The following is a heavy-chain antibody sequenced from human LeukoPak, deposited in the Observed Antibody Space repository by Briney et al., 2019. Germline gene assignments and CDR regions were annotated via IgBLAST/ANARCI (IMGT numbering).Heavy chain of an antibody. CDR2: INHSGST. CDR1: GGSFSGYY. CDR3: ARRRVAAAGTRLNWFDP. D-gene: IGHD6-13*01. V-gene: IGHV4-34*01. Sequence: SETLSLTCAVYGGSFSGYYWSWIRQPPGKGLEWIGEINHSGSTNYNPSLKSRVTISVDTSKNQFSLKLSSVTAADTAVYYCARRRVAAAGTRLNWFDPWGRGTLVTVSS. J-gene: IGHJ5*02.